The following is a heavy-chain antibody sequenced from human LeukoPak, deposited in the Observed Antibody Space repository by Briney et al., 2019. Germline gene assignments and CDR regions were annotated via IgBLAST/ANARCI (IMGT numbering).Heavy chain of an antibody. D-gene: IGHD3-10*01. CDR1: GFTFSSYA. V-gene: IGHV3-23*01. CDR3: AKGRRYSGSYTVDY. J-gene: IGHJ4*02. CDR2: ISGSGGST. Sequence: GVSLRLSCAASGFTFSSYAMSWVRQVPGKGLEWVSAISGSGGSTYYADSVKGRFTISRDNSKNTLYLQMNSLRAEDTAVYYCAKGRRYSGSYTVDYWGQGTLVTVSS.